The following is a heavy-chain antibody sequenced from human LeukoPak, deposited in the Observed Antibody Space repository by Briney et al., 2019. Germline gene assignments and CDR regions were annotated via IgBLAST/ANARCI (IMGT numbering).Heavy chain of an antibody. CDR1: GGSISSGDYY. CDR3: ARGYCSSTSCYLHAFDI. D-gene: IGHD2-2*01. J-gene: IGHJ3*02. Sequence: SETLSLTCTVSGGSISSGDYYWSWIRQPPGKGLEWIGYIYYSGSTNYNPSLKSRVTISVDTSKNQFSLKLSSVTAADTAVYYCARGYCSSTSCYLHAFDIWGQGTMVTVSS. CDR2: IYYSGST. V-gene: IGHV4-61*08.